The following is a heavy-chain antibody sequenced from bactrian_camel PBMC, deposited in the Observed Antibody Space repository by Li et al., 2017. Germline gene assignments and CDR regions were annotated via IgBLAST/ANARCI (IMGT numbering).Heavy chain of an antibody. Sequence: HVQLVESGGGLVQPGESLRLSCVASGITFSRHDMSWVRQAPGKEREGVATITANGFTTYADSVKGRFTISKGNAKNTLYLEMNSLKPEDTAMYYCAADRLRCLGSRQKTLDDSSYNYWGQGTQVTVS. V-gene: IGHV3S53*01. J-gene: IGHJ4*01. D-gene: IGHD3*01. CDR2: ITANGFT. CDR3: AADRLRCLGSRQKTLDDSSYNY. CDR1: GITFSRHD.